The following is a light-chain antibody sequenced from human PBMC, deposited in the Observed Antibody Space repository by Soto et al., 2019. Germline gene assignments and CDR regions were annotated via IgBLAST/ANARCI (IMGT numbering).Light chain of an antibody. Sequence: EIVLTQSPATLSLSPGETATLSCRASQSVSGYIGWYQQKPGQAPRLLIYADSNRATGIPARFSGSGSGTDFTLTISSLEPEDFSVYYCQQRYNWPITFGQGTRLATK. CDR3: QQRYNWPIT. J-gene: IGKJ5*01. CDR2: ADS. V-gene: IGKV3-11*01. CDR1: QSVSGY.